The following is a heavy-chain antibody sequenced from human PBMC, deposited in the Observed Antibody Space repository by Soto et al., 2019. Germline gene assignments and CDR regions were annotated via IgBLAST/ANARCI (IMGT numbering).Heavy chain of an antibody. CDR2: ISGSGGST. CDR3: AKVGGEQLGHYYYYGMDV. D-gene: IGHD6-6*01. Sequence: EVQLLESGGGLAQPGGSLTLSCAASGFTFSSYAMSWVRQAPGKELEWVSAISGSGGSTHYADSVKGRFTVSRDNSKNTLYLQMNSLRAEDTAVYYCAKVGGEQLGHYYYYGMDVWGQGTTVTVSS. V-gene: IGHV3-23*01. J-gene: IGHJ6*02. CDR1: GFTFSSYA.